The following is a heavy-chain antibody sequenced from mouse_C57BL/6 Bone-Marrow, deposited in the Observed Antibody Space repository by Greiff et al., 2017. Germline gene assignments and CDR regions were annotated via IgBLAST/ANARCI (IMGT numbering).Heavy chain of an antibody. CDR3: ARFYYGYGWFAY. CDR1: GFSLTSYG. CDR2: IWSGGST. J-gene: IGHJ3*01. Sequence: QVQLKESGPGLVQPSQSLSITCTVSGFSLTSYGVHWVRQSPGKGLEWLGVIWSGGSTDYNAAFISRLSISKDNSKSQVFFKMNSLQADDTALYYCARFYYGYGWFAYWGQGTLVTVSA. D-gene: IGHD2-2*01. V-gene: IGHV2-2*01.